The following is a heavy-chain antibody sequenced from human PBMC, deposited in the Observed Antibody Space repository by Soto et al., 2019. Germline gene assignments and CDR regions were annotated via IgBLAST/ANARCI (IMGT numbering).Heavy chain of an antibody. D-gene: IGHD1-26*01. CDR1: GFNIRNFW. V-gene: IGHV3-74*01. CDR2: INSDGINT. Sequence: EVQLVESGGGSVQPGGSLRLSCAASGFNIRNFWMYWVRQAPGKGLVWVSRINSDGINTDYADSVKGRFTISRDNAKNRLFLQMNSLRAEDTAVYFCSRGGAGYCDVWGRGTQVTVSS. CDR3: SRGGAGYCDV. J-gene: IGHJ2*01.